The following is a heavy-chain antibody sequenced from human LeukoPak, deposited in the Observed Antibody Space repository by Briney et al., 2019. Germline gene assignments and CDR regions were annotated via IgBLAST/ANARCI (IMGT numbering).Heavy chain of an antibody. CDR3: ARAARPTSDTSGSYWYYFDC. CDR1: GFTFSSNW. V-gene: IGHV3-7*01. Sequence: PGGSLRLSCATSGFTFSSNWMSWVRHAPGRGLEWVANIKPDGSAEYYTASVKGRFTVSRDNAKNSLYLQMNSLRVEDTAVYYCARAARPTSDTSGSYWYYFDCWGQGILVTVSS. D-gene: IGHD3-22*01. J-gene: IGHJ4*02. CDR2: IKPDGSAE.